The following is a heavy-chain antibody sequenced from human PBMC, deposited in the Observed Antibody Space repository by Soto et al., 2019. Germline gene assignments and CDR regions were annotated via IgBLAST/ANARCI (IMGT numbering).Heavy chain of an antibody. V-gene: IGHV4-31*03. Sequence: PSETLSLTCTVSCGSISSGGYYWSWIRQHPGKGLEWIGYIYYSGSTYYNPSLKSRVTISVDTSKNQFSLKLSSVTAADTAVYYCARESYCSGGSCYRGYYYYGMDVWGQGTTVTVSS. D-gene: IGHD2-15*01. CDR2: IYYSGST. J-gene: IGHJ6*02. CDR1: CGSISSGGYY. CDR3: ARESYCSGGSCYRGYYYYGMDV.